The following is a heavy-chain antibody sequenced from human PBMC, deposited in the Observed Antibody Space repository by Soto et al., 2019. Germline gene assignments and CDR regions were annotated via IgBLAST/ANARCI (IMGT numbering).Heavy chain of an antibody. J-gene: IGHJ4*02. CDR1: GFTFSSYG. D-gene: IGHD3-22*01. CDR2: ISYDGSNK. CDR3: AKVDTMIVVVTWGFDY. V-gene: IGHV3-30*18. Sequence: GGSLRLSCAASGFTFSSYGMHWVRQAPGKGLEWVAVISYDGSNKYYADSVKGRFTISRDNSKNTLYLQMNSLRAEDTAVYYCAKVDTMIVVVTWGFDYWGQGTLVTVSS.